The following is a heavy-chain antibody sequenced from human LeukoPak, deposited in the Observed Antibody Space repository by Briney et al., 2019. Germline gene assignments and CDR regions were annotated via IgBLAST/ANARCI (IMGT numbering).Heavy chain of an antibody. V-gene: IGHV3-74*01. CDR3: ARIKEYGFDI. D-gene: IGHD3-10*01. CDR1: GFTFDDYA. CDR2: INSDGSST. J-gene: IGHJ3*02. Sequence: GGSLRLSCAASGFTFDDYAMHWVRQAPGKGLVWVSRINSDGSSTSYADSVKGRFTISRDNAKNSLYLQMNSLRAEDTAVYSCARIKEYGFDIWGQGTMVTVSS.